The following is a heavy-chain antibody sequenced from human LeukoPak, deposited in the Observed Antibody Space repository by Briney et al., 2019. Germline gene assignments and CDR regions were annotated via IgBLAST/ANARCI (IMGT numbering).Heavy chain of an antibody. D-gene: IGHD3-10*01. J-gene: IGHJ4*02. V-gene: IGHV3-23*01. CDR1: GFPFTIYA. CDR3: AKYRGFGDSYDS. Sequence: GGSLRLSCAASGFPFTIYAMSWVRQAPGKGLEWVSSIGGSSTYYADFVKGRFTISRDTSKNTMDLQMNSLRAEDTAIYYCAKYRGFGDSYDSWGQGTLVTVSS. CDR2: IGGSST.